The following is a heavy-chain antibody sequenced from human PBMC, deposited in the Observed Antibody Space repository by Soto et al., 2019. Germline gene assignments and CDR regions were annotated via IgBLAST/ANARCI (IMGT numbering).Heavy chain of an antibody. D-gene: IGHD1-1*01. J-gene: IGHJ6*02. CDR2: ISYDGSNK. Sequence: GGSLRLSCAASGFTFSSYAMHWVRQAPGKGLEWVAVISYDGSNKYYADSVKGRFTISRDNSKNTLYLQMNSLRAEDTAVYYCARDEEPCYYYYGMDVWGQGTTVTVSS. V-gene: IGHV3-30-3*01. CDR3: ARDEEPCYYYYGMDV. CDR1: GFTFSSYA.